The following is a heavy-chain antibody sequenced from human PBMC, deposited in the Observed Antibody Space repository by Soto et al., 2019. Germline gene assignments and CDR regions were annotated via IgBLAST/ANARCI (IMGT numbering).Heavy chain of an antibody. CDR1: GDSVSSNSAA. D-gene: IGHD3-3*01. V-gene: IGHV6-1*01. J-gene: IGHJ6*02. CDR3: ARYHVLRFLESPQANYYYGMDV. CDR2: TYYRSKWYN. Sequence: PSPTLSLTCAISGDSVSSNSAAWNWIRQSPSRGLEWLGRTYYRSKWYNDYAVSVKSRITINPDTSKNQFSLQLNSVTPEDTAVYYCARYHVLRFLESPQANYYYGMDVWGQGTTVTV.